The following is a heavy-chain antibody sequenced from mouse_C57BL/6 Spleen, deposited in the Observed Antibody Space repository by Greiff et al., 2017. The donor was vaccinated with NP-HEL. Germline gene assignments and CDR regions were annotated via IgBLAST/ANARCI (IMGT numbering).Heavy chain of an antibody. CDR1: GYTFTSYW. D-gene: IGHD1-1*01. J-gene: IGHJ2*01. Sequence: QVQLKQSGAELVKPGASVKLSCKASGYTFTSYWMQWVKQRPGQGLEWIGEIDPSDSYTNYNQKFKGKATLTVDTSSSTAYMQLSSLTSEDSAVYYCARPTVAADYFDYWGQGTTLTVSS. CDR3: ARPTVAADYFDY. V-gene: IGHV1-50*01. CDR2: IDPSDSYT.